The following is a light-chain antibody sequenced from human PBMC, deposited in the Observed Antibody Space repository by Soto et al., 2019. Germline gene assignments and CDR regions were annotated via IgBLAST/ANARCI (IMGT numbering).Light chain of an antibody. V-gene: IGKV1-12*01. J-gene: IGKJ4*01. Sequence: DIQMTQSPSSLSASVGHRVTITCRASQDLDRWLAWYQQKPGEAPKVLIFAASSLQSGLPSRFSGGGSGTDFSLTISSLQPEDFATYYCKQSRSLPLTFGGGTKVDIK. CDR2: AAS. CDR3: KQSRSLPLT. CDR1: QDLDRW.